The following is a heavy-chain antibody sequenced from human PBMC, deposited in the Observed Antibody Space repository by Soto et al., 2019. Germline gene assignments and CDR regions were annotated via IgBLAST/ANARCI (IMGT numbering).Heavy chain of an antibody. CDR3: ALGSWSGETFDI. Sequence: QVQLVQSVAEVKKPGSSVKVSCKASGGTFNVYTIIWVRQAPGQGLEWMGRIIPMLAITNYAQRFQGRVTLTADTSTTTAYMELSSLTSEDTAVYYCALGSWSGETFDIWGQGTLVTVSS. V-gene: IGHV1-69*02. CDR1: GGTFNVYT. J-gene: IGHJ3*02. CDR2: IIPMLAIT. D-gene: IGHD6-13*01.